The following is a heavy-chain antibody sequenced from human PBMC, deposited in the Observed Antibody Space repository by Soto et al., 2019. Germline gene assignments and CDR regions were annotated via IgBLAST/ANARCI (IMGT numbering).Heavy chain of an antibody. CDR3: ARDRRYYCISTSCYIHYYGMDV. D-gene: IGHD2-2*02. V-gene: IGHV1-18*01. CDR2: ISAYNGNT. J-gene: IGHJ6*02. CDR1: GYTFTSYG. Sequence: QVQLVQSGAEVKKPGASVKVSCKASGYTFTSYGISWVRQAPGQGLEWMGWISAYNGNTNYAQKLQGRVTMTTDTSTSTDYMDRRRLRSDAPAVYYCARDRRYYCISTSCYIHYYGMDVWGQGTTVTVSS.